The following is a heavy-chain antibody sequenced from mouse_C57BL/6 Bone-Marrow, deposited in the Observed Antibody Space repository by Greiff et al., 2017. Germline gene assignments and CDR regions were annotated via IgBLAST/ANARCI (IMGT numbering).Heavy chain of an antibody. D-gene: IGHD1-1*01. CDR2: ISSGGSYT. J-gene: IGHJ3*01. CDR3: ARESNLHYYGSSFFAY. Sequence: EVQVVESGGDLVKPGGSLKLSCAASGFTFSSSGMSWVRQTPDKRLEWVATISSGGSYTYYPDSVKGRFTISRDNAKNTLYLQMSSLKSEDTAMYYCARESNLHYYGSSFFAYWGQGTLVTVSA. CDR1: GFTFSSSG. V-gene: IGHV5-6*01.